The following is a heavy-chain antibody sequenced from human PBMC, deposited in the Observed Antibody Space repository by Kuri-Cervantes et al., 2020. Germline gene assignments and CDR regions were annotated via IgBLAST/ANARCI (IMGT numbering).Heavy chain of an antibody. Sequence: SETLSLTCTVSGGSISSGSYYWSWIRQPAGKGLEWIGRIYTSGSTNYNPFLKSRVTISVDTSKNQFSLKLSSVTAADTAVYYCARDDAGDYGWFDPWGQGTLVTVSS. CDR1: GGSISSGSYY. J-gene: IGHJ5*02. V-gene: IGHV4-61*02. CDR3: ARDDAGDYGWFDP. CDR2: IYTSGST. D-gene: IGHD4-17*01.